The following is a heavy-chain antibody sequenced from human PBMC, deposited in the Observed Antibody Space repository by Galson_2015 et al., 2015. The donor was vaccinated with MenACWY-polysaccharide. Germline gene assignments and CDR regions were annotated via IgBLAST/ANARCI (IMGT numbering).Heavy chain of an antibody. J-gene: IGHJ4*02. V-gene: IGHV1-2*06. CDR1: GYTFTGYY. CDR3: ARGGSTYYYDSSGYNGDLSVDY. D-gene: IGHD3-22*01. Sequence: SVKVSCKASGYTFTGYYMHWVRQAPGQGLEWMGRINPNSGGTNYAQKFQGRVTMTRDTSISTAYMELSRLRSDDTAVYYCARGGSTYYYDSSGYNGDLSVDYSGQGTLVTVSS. CDR2: INPNSGGT.